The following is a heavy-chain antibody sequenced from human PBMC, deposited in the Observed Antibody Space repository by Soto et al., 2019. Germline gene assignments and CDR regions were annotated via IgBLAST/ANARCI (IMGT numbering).Heavy chain of an antibody. CDR2: ISYDGSNK. Sequence: PGGSLRLSCAASGFTFSSYGMHWVRQAPGKGLEWVAVISYDGSNKYYADSVKGRFTISRDNSKNTLYLQMNSLRAEDTAVYYCAKESSPPYSSSSWGLFDYWGQGTLVTVSS. CDR1: GFTFSSYG. CDR3: AKESSPPYSSSSWGLFDY. J-gene: IGHJ4*02. D-gene: IGHD6-6*01. V-gene: IGHV3-30*18.